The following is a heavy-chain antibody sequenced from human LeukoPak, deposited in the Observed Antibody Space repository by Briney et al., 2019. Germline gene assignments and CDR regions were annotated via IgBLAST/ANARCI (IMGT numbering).Heavy chain of an antibody. Sequence: SQTLSLTCAVSGGSLSSGGYSWSWVRQPPGTGLEWIGYIYHSGSTYYNPSLKSRVTISVDRSKNQFSLKLSSVTAADTAVYYCARERKAAPPDYWGQGTLVTVSS. CDR2: IYHSGST. J-gene: IGHJ4*02. CDR3: ARERKAAPPDY. V-gene: IGHV4-30-2*01. CDR1: GGSLSSGGYS. D-gene: IGHD6-13*01.